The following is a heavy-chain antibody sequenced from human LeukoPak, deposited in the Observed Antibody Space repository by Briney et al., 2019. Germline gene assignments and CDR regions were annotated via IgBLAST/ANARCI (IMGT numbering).Heavy chain of an antibody. Sequence: SETLSLTCTVSGGSISSGGYYWSWIRQHPGKGLEWIGYIYYSGSTYYNPSLKSRVTISVDTSKNQFSLKLSSVTAAGTAVYYCARGQRGYGDCLFDYWGQGTLVTVSS. CDR2: IYYSGST. V-gene: IGHV4-31*03. CDR3: ARGQRGYGDCLFDY. J-gene: IGHJ4*02. D-gene: IGHD4-17*01. CDR1: GGSISSGGYY.